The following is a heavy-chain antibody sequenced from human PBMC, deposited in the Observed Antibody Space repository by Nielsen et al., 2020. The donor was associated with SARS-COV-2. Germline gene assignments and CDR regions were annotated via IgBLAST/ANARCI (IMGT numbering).Heavy chain of an antibody. Sequence: GGSLRLSCAASGFTFSSYAMHWVRQAPGKGPEWVAVISYDGSNKYYADSVKGRFTISRDNSKNTLYLQMNSLRAEDTAVYYCARDVDTAMGDWGQGTLVTVSS. J-gene: IGHJ4*02. CDR3: ARDVDTAMGD. CDR2: ISYDGSNK. V-gene: IGHV3-30*04. CDR1: GFTFSSYA. D-gene: IGHD5-18*01.